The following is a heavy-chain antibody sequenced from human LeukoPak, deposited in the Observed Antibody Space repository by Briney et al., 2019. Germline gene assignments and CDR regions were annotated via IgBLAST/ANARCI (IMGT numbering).Heavy chain of an antibody. J-gene: IGHJ4*02. CDR3: ARRDSSAYYYAFGY. V-gene: IGHV4-39*01. D-gene: IGHD3-22*01. CDR1: GGSISSSNYY. CDR2: IFYSGST. Sequence: PSETLSLTCTVSGGSISSSNYYWGWIRQPPGKGLEWIGNIFYSGSTYYNPSLKSRVTISVDTSKNQFSLKLSSVTAAETAIYYCARRDSSAYYYAFGYWGQGTLVTVSS.